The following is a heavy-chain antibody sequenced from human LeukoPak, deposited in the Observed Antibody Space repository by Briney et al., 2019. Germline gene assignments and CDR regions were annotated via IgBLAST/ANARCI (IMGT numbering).Heavy chain of an antibody. CDR1: GFTVIAND. V-gene: IGHV3-53*01. Sequence: GGSLRLSCAASGFTVIANDMTWVRQAPGKGLEWVSVPYSDGNTKYADSVQGRFTISRDNSKNTLYLEMNSLSPDDTAVYYCARGVEPLAANTLAYWGQGTLVTVSS. CDR3: ARGVEPLAANTLAY. D-gene: IGHD1-14*01. J-gene: IGHJ4*02. CDR2: PYSDGNT.